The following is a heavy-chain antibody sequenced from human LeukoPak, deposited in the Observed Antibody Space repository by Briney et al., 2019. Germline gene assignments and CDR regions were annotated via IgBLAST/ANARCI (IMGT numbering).Heavy chain of an antibody. CDR3: ARLKGRQYSGSAFDP. CDR1: GYRFTNPW. Sequence: GGSLKISCKGSGYRFTNPWIGWGRPMPGKSLEWMGIIYPGDSDTRYSPSFQGQVTISADKSINTAYLQWSSLKASDTAMYYCARLKGRQYSGSAFDPWGQGTLVTVSS. V-gene: IGHV5-51*01. J-gene: IGHJ5*02. CDR2: IYPGDSDT. D-gene: IGHD5-12*01.